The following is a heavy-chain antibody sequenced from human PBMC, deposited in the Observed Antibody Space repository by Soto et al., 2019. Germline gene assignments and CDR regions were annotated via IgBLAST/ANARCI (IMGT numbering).Heavy chain of an antibody. V-gene: IGHV3-11*05. CDR1: GFTFSDYH. CDR2: ISSSTSHT. J-gene: IGHJ4*02. Sequence: GGSLSLSCAVGGFTFSDYHMTWIRQAPGKGLEWVSYISSSTSHTNYADSVKGRFTISRDNAKNSLFLQMNSLRAEDTAVYYCARGRGAAADYFDFWGQGTLVTVSS. D-gene: IGHD6-13*01. CDR3: ARGRGAAADYFDF.